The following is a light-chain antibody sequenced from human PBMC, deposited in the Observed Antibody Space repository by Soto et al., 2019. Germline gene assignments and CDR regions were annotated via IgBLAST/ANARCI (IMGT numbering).Light chain of an antibody. V-gene: IGLV2-14*01. CDR2: EVS. J-gene: IGLJ1*01. CDR3: ISYTSDDVLYV. Sequence: QSALTQPASVSGTPGQSITISCTGSNSDVGIYDFVSWYQHHPGRAPKLIVSEVSHRPSGVSNRFSGSKSGNTASLTISGLQSEDEADYYCISYTSDDVLYVFGTGTKLTAL. CDR1: NSDVGIYDF.